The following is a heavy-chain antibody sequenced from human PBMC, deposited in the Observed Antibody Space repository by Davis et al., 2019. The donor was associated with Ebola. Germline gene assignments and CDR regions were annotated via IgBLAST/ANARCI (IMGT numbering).Heavy chain of an antibody. Sequence: MPGGSLRLSCAVYGGSFSGYYWSWIRQPPGKGLEWIGYIYYSGSTNYNPSLKSRVTISVDTSKNQFSLKLSSVTAADTAVYYCARGTILEWLLFDYWGQGTLVTVSS. J-gene: IGHJ4*02. V-gene: IGHV4-59*01. CDR2: IYYSGST. CDR1: GGSFSGYY. D-gene: IGHD3-3*01. CDR3: ARGTILEWLLFDY.